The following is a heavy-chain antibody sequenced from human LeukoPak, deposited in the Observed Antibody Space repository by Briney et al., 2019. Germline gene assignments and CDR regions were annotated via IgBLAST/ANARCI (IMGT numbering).Heavy chain of an antibody. CDR1: GGSIESYY. D-gene: IGHD2-15*01. V-gene: IGHV4-59*01. J-gene: IGHJ6*02. CDR3: ARDQNVGYCSGGSCDYYYYGMDV. CDR2: IYYSGST. Sequence: SSETLSLTCSVSGGSIESYYWSWIRQPPGKGLEWIGYIYYSGSTNYNPSLKSRVTISVDTSKNQFSLKLSSVTAADTAVYYCARDQNVGYCSGGSCDYYYYGMDVWGQGTTVTVSS.